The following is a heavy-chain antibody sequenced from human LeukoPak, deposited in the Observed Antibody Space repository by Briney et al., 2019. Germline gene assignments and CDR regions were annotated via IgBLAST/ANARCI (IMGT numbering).Heavy chain of an antibody. CDR3: AKGPRRQVYCSGVSCYSGWFDA. CDR2: ISWKSGSI. CDR1: GFTFDDYA. V-gene: IGHV3-9*01. D-gene: IGHD2-15*01. Sequence: PGGSLRLSCAASGFTFDDYAMHWVRQAPGKGLEWVAGISWKSGSIGYADSVKGRFTISRDNTKNSLYLQMNSLRAEDTALYYCAKGPRRQVYCSGVSCYSGWFDAWGQGTLVTVSS. J-gene: IGHJ5*02.